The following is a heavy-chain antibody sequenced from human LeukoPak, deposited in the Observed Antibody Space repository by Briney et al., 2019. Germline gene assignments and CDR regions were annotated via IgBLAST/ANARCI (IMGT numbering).Heavy chain of an antibody. CDR1: GFTFDDYA. CDR3: AKAKLERPPVFGY. V-gene: IGHV3-9*01. D-gene: IGHD1-1*01. CDR2: ISWNSGSI. J-gene: IGHJ4*02. Sequence: GGSLRLSCAASGFTFDDYAMHWVRQAPGKGLEWVSGISWNSGSIGYADSVKGRFTISRDNAKNSLYLQMNSLRAEDTALYYCAKAKLERPPVFGYWGQGTLVTVSS.